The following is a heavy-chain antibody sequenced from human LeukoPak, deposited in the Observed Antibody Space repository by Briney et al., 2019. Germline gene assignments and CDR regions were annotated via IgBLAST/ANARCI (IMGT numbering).Heavy chain of an antibody. Sequence: ASVKVSCKASGYTFTDYFIHWVRQAPGQGLEWMGWIKPKSGDTNSAQKFQGWITLSRDTSTSTAYMELTRLTSDDTAIYYCARDAVLPHGGYGLDVWGQGTTVTVPS. CDR1: GYTFTDYF. CDR3: ARDAVLPHGGYGLDV. CDR2: IKPKSGDT. V-gene: IGHV1-2*04. D-gene: IGHD2-15*01. J-gene: IGHJ6*02.